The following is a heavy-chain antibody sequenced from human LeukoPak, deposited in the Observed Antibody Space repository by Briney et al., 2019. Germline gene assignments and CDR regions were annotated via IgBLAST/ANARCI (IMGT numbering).Heavy chain of an antibody. CDR1: GFTFSSYG. D-gene: IGHD6-6*01. Sequence: PGGTLRLSCAASGFTFSSYGMSWVRQAPGKGLEWVSAISGSGGSTYYADSVKGRFTISRDNAKNSLYLQMNSLRAEDTAVYYCASVEYSSSPIDYWGQGTLVTVSS. J-gene: IGHJ4*02. CDR2: ISGSGGST. CDR3: ASVEYSSSPIDY. V-gene: IGHV3-23*01.